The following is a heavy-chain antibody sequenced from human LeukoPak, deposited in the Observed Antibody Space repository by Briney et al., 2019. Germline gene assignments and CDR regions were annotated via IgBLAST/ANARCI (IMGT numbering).Heavy chain of an antibody. CDR3: ARVDYVLLWFGESAYNAFDI. Sequence: SETLSLTCTVSSGSISSYYWSWIRQPPGKGLEWIGYIYYSGSTNYNPSLKSRVTISVDTSKNQFSLKLSSVTAADTAVYYCARVDYVLLWFGESAYNAFDIWGQGTMVTVSS. J-gene: IGHJ3*02. CDR2: IYYSGST. V-gene: IGHV4-59*01. D-gene: IGHD3-10*01. CDR1: SGSISSYY.